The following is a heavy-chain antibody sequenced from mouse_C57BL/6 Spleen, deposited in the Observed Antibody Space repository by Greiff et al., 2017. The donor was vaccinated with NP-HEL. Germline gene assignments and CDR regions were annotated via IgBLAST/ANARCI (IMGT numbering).Heavy chain of an antibody. Sequence: QVHVKQPGAELVKPGASVKLSCKASGYTFTSYWMHWVKQRPGQGLEWIGMIHPNSGSTNYNEKFKSKATLTVDKSSSTAYMQLSSLTSEDSAVYYCARFGNYEAYWGQGTLVTVSA. V-gene: IGHV1-64*01. D-gene: IGHD2-1*01. CDR1: GYTFTSYW. CDR2: IHPNSGST. CDR3: ARFGNYEAY. J-gene: IGHJ3*01.